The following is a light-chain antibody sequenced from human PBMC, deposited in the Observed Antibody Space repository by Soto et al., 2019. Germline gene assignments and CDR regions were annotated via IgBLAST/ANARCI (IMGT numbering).Light chain of an antibody. Sequence: IQLTQSPSSLSASVGDRVTITCRASQGISSFLAWYQQKPGKAPKLLIYGASTLQSGVPSRFSGSGSGTEFTLTIGSLQPEDFVTYYCQQLNSFPIPFGPGTKVDIK. J-gene: IGKJ3*01. CDR2: GAS. CDR3: QQLNSFPIP. CDR1: QGISSF. V-gene: IGKV1-9*01.